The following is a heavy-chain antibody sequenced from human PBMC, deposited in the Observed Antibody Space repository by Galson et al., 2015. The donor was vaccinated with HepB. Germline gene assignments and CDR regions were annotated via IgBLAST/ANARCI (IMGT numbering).Heavy chain of an antibody. D-gene: IGHD3-10*01. CDR3: AREPYGSGSADHWFDP. V-gene: IGHV6-1*01. CDR1: GDSVSSNTAA. CDR2: TYCKSKWNN. Sequence: CAISGDSVSSNTAAWSWVRQSPSRGLEWLGRTYCKSKWNNDYAVSVKSRIAINPDTSKNQFSLQLNSVTPEDTAVYYCAREPYGSGSADHWFDPWGQGILVTVSS. J-gene: IGHJ5*02.